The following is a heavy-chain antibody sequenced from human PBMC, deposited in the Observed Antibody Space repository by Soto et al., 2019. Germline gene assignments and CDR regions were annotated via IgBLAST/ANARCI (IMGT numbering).Heavy chain of an antibody. CDR2: IIPIFGTA. D-gene: IGHD3-3*01. CDR3: ARGGSPPYYDFWSGYAPFDY. CDR1: GGTFSSYA. Sequence: GASVKVSSKASGGTFSSYAISWVRQAPGQGLEWMGGIIPIFGTANYAQKFQGRVTITADESTSTAYMELNSLRDEDTAVYYCARGGSPPYYDFWSGYAPFDYWGQGTLVTVSS. J-gene: IGHJ4*02. V-gene: IGHV1-69*13.